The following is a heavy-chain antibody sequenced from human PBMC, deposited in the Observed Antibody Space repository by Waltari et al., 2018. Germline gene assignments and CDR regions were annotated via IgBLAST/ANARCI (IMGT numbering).Heavy chain of an antibody. D-gene: IGHD2-2*01. V-gene: IGHV1-3*03. CDR2: INAGNGNT. J-gene: IGHJ5*02. CDR1: GYTFPSYA. CDR3: ARDRPSSLGGFDP. Sequence: QVQLVQSGAEVKKPGASVKVSCKASGYTFPSYARHWVRQAPGQRLEWMGWINAGNGNTKYSQEFQGRVTITRDTSASTAYMELSSLRSEDMAVYYCARDRPSSLGGFDPWGQGTLVTVSS.